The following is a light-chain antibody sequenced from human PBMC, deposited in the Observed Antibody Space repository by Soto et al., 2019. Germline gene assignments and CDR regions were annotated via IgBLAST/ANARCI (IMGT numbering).Light chain of an antibody. CDR3: QQYGGSPLT. CDR1: QSVTSSY. CDR2: GVS. V-gene: IGKV3-20*01. Sequence: EIVLTQSPGTVSLPPGERATLSCRASQSVTSSYLAWYQQKPGQAPRLLIYGVSSRATGIPDRFSGSGAGTDFTLTISRLEPEDFAVYYCQQYGGSPLTFGGGTKLDIK. J-gene: IGKJ4*01.